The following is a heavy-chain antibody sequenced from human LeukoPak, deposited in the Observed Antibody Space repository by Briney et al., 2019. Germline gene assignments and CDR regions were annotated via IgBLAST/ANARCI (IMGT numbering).Heavy chain of an antibody. CDR1: GGSFSGYY. V-gene: IGHV4-34*01. D-gene: IGHD2-2*01. J-gene: IGHJ4*02. CDR3: ARGIPPAAISVDY. CDR2: INNSGNT. Sequence: SETLSLTCAVYGGSFSGYYWSWIRHPPRRGLGWIGEINNSGNTNYNSPLKSRVTRSVDTSKNQFSLKLSSVTATDTAVYYCARGIPPAAISVDYWGEGTLVTVSS.